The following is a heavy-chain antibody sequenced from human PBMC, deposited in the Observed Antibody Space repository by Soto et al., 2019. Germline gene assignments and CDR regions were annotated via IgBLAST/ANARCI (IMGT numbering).Heavy chain of an antibody. D-gene: IGHD1-1*01. J-gene: IGHJ6*02. Sequence: PGGSKRHSNASSEVNIGSFGRHLIRQKQGKGLEWVAVISYAGSNKYYADPGKGRFTLSRDNSKNTLYLQMNSLRAEDTAVYYCAQAKNGESYYYYGMDVWGQGTTVTCSS. V-gene: IGHV3-30*18. CDR1: EVNIGSFG. CDR2: ISYAGSNK. CDR3: AQAKNGESYYYYGMDV.